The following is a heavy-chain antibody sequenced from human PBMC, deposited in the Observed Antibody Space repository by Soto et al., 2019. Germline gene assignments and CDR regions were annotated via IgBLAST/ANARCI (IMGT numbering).Heavy chain of an antibody. Sequence: SETLSLTCTVSGGSISSYYWSWVRQHPGKGLEWIGEIYHSGSTNYNPSLKSRVTISVDKSKNQFSLKLTPVTAADTAVYYCARDLYGSGTSFDYWGQGALVTVSS. J-gene: IGHJ4*02. V-gene: IGHV4-4*02. CDR1: GGSISSYY. D-gene: IGHD3-10*01. CDR2: IYHSGST. CDR3: ARDLYGSGTSFDY.